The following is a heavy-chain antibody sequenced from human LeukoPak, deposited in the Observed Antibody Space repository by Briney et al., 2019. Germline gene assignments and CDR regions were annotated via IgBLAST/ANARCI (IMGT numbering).Heavy chain of an antibody. V-gene: IGHV3-23*01. CDR3: ARDLYGSGSYDY. D-gene: IGHD3-10*01. J-gene: IGHJ4*02. CDR2: ISGSGGST. CDR1: GFTFSSYA. Sequence: GESLRLSCAASGFTFSSYAMSWVRQAPGKGLEWVSAISGSGGSTYYADSVKGRFTISRDNSKNTLSLQMNSLRVEDTAVYYCARDLYGSGSYDYWGQGTPVTVSS.